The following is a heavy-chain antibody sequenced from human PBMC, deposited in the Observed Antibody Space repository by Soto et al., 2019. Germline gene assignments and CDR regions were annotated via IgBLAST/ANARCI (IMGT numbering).Heavy chain of an antibody. CDR2: IWYDGSNK. CDR1: GSIFSGYG. D-gene: IGHD2-15*01. CDR3: ARDGSGGTGFRGFCHY. V-gene: IGHV3-33*01. J-gene: IGHJ4*02. Sequence: QKYLVESGGGVVQPGGSLRLSCVASGSIFSGYGMHWVRQAPGKGLDWVAVIWYDGSNKYYADSVKGRFTISRDNSKNMLYMQMDSLRAEDPAVDYCARDGSGGTGFRGFCHYCGQCTLLSVSS.